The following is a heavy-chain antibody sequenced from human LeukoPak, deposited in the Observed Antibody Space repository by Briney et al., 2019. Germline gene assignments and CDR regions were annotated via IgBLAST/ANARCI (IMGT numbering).Heavy chain of an antibody. Sequence: PGGSLRLSCAASGFTFSSYAMHWVRQAPGKGLEWMAVISYDGSNKYYADSVKGRFTISRDNSKNTLYLQMNSLRAEDTAVYYCARSYSSGYYYGMDVWGQGTTVTVSS. CDR3: ARSYSSGYYYGMDV. J-gene: IGHJ6*02. CDR2: ISYDGSNK. CDR1: GFTFSSYA. D-gene: IGHD6-19*01. V-gene: IGHV3-30-3*01.